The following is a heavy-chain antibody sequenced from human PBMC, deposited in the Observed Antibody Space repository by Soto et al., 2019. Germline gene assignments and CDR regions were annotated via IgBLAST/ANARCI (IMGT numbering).Heavy chain of an antibody. Sequence: SETLSLTCAVSGGSISSSNWWSWVRQPPGKGLEWIGEIYHSGSTNYNPSLKSRVTISVDKSKNQFSLKLSSVTAADTAVYYCARAFVADLYNWFDPWGQGTLVTVSS. D-gene: IGHD6-13*01. V-gene: IGHV4-4*02. CDR1: GGSISSSNW. J-gene: IGHJ5*02. CDR3: ARAFVADLYNWFDP. CDR2: IYHSGST.